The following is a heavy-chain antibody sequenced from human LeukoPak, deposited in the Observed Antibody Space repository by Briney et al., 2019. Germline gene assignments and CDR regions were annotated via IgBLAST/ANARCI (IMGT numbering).Heavy chain of an antibody. V-gene: IGHV3-23*01. CDR3: AKYYDSSYYTMDV. Sequence: GGSLRLSCAASGFTFANYVMNWVRQAPGKGLKWVSGISESGGSTYYADSVKGRFTISRDNSKNTLYLQMNSLRAGDTAVYYCAKYYDSSYYTMDVWGQGTTVTVSS. D-gene: IGHD3-22*01. J-gene: IGHJ6*02. CDR1: GFTFANYV. CDR2: ISESGGST.